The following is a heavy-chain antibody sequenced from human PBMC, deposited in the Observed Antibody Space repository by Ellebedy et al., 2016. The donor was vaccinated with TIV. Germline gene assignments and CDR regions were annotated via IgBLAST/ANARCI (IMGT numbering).Heavy chain of an antibody. CDR2: IIPMLCIA. J-gene: IGHJ4*02. CDR3: ARWDGTGGTFQGPYDY. Sequence: AASVTVSCKASGGTFSNYALNWVRQAPGQGLEWMGRIIPMLCIADYAQNFQGRVKFTADKSTTTAYMDLSSLRSEDTAVYYCARWDGTGGTFQGPYDYWGQGTLVDVTS. D-gene: IGHD2-8*02. CDR1: GGTFSNYA. V-gene: IGHV1-69*04.